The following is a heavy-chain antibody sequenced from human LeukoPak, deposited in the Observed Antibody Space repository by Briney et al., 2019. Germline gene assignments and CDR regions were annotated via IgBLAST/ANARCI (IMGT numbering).Heavy chain of an antibody. Sequence: GGSLRLSCAASGFTFSSYGMHWVRQSPGKGLEWVAVTWYDGSKTYYADSVKGRFTSSRDNSKNTMYLKMNSLRAEDTAVYYCARDPRGIAVAGTLDYWGQGTQVTVSS. D-gene: IGHD6-19*01. V-gene: IGHV3-33*01. J-gene: IGHJ4*02. CDR3: ARDPRGIAVAGTLDY. CDR1: GFTFSSYG. CDR2: TWYDGSKT.